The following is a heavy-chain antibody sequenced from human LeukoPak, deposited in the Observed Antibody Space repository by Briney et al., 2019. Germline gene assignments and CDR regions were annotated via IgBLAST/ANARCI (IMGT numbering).Heavy chain of an antibody. CDR1: GGSISSSSYY. V-gene: IGHV4-39*07. CDR2: IYYSGST. CDR3: ASGCGYYSCAFDI. D-gene: IGHD3-22*01. Sequence: SETLSLTCTVSGGSISSSSYYWGWIRQPPGKGLEWIGSIYYSGSTYYNPSLKSRVTISVDTSKNQFSLKLSSVTAADTAVYYCASGCGYYSCAFDIWGQGTMVTVSS. J-gene: IGHJ3*02.